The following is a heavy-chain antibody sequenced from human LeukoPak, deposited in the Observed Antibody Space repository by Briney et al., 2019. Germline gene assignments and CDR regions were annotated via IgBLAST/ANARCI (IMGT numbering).Heavy chain of an antibody. V-gene: IGHV4-4*07. CDR1: GVSISSYY. CDR2: IYTSGST. D-gene: IGHD6-6*01. J-gene: IGHJ5*02. CDR3: ARVWYSSSSSWFDR. Sequence: SETLSLTCTVSGVSISSYYWSWLRQPAGKGLEWIGRIYTSGSTNYNPSLKSRVTMSVDTSKNQFSLKLSSVTAADTAVYYCARVWYSSSSSWFDRWGQGTLVTVSS.